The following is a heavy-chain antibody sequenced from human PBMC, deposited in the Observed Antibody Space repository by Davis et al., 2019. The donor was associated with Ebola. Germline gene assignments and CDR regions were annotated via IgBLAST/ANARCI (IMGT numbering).Heavy chain of an antibody. CDR1: GLTVSSYW. V-gene: IGHV3-74*01. J-gene: IGHJ6*04. D-gene: IGHD3-10*01. CDR3: AKDRYYIYYHGMDV. CDR2: ISSDGSST. Sequence: HTGGSLRLSCAASGLTVSSYWMHWVRQAPGKGLVWVSRISSDGSSTSYADSVKGRFTISRDNAKNTLYLQMNSLRAEDTALYYCAKDRYYIYYHGMDVWGKGTTVTVSS.